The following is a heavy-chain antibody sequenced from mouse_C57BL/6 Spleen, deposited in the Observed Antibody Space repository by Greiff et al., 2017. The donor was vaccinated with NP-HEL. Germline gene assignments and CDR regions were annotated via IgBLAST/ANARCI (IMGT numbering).Heavy chain of an antibody. CDR2: IYPGDGDT. CDR3: ARTDDGYYLSLYAMDY. J-gene: IGHJ4*01. Sequence: QVQLQQSGPELVKPGASVKISCKASGYAFSSSWMNWVKQRPGKGLEWIGRIYPGDGDTNYNGKFKGKATLTADKSSSTAYMQLSSLTSEDSAVYFCARTDDGYYLSLYAMDYWGQGTSVTVSS. V-gene: IGHV1-82*01. D-gene: IGHD2-3*01. CDR1: GYAFSSSW.